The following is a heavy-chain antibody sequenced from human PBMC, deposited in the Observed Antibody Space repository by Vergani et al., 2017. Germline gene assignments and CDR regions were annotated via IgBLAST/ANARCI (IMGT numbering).Heavy chain of an antibody. J-gene: IGHJ5*02. D-gene: IGHD6-19*01. CDR2: ISSSSSTI. Sequence: EVQLVESGGGLVQPGGSLRLSCAASGFTFSSYSMNWVRQAPGKGLEWVSYISSSSSTIYYAESVKGRFTISRDNAKNSLYLQMNSLRAEDTAVYYCARDAGYSSGWYLDWFDPWGQGTLVTVSS. V-gene: IGHV3-48*01. CDR3: ARDAGYSSGWYLDWFDP. CDR1: GFTFSSYS.